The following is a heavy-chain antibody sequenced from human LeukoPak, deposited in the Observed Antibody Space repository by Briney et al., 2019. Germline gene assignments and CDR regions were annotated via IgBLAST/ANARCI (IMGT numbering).Heavy chain of an antibody. Sequence: SETLSLTCTVSGGSVTSYFWSWIRQPPGKGLEWIGYIYYSGSTNYNPSLKSRVTISVDTSKNQFSLKLSSVTAADTAVYYCAGENGDSSGAFDIWGQGTMVTVSS. CDR3: AGENGDSSGAFDI. V-gene: IGHV4-59*02. D-gene: IGHD4-17*01. J-gene: IGHJ3*02. CDR2: IYYSGST. CDR1: GGSVTSYF.